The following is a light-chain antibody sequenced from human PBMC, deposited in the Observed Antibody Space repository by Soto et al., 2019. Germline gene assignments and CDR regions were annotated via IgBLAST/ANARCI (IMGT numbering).Light chain of an antibody. V-gene: IGLV2-14*03. Sequence: QSALTQPASVSGSPGQSITISCTGNSSDIGHYDYVSWYQQHPGKAPKLMIYHVTYRPSGVSNRYSGSKSGNSASLTISGLQADDDADYYCCSLTTSHTYVFGSGTKGTVL. CDR3: CSLTTSHTYV. J-gene: IGLJ1*01. CDR2: HVT. CDR1: SSDIGHYDY.